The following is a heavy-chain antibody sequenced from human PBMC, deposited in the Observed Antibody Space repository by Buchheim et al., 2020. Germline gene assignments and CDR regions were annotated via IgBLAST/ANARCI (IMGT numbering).Heavy chain of an antibody. J-gene: IGHJ4*02. CDR3: AKDLAVAGTEGVDY. V-gene: IGHV3-30-3*01. CDR2: ISYDGGNK. CDR1: GFTFSTYA. D-gene: IGHD6-19*01. Sequence: QVQLVESGGGVVQPGTSLRLSCTASGFTFSTYAMHWVRQAPGKGLEWVAFISYDGGNKYYVDSVKGRFTISRDNSKNTLYLQMNSLRAEDTAVYYCAKDLAVAGTEGVDYWGQGTL.